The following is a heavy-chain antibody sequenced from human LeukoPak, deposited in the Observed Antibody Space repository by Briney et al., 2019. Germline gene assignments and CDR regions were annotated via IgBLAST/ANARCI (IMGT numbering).Heavy chain of an antibody. CDR2: IYYSGGT. CDR3: ARDLGYDILTGAFDP. CDR1: GGSIINYY. J-gene: IGHJ5*02. D-gene: IGHD3-9*01. Sequence: SETLSLTCTMSGGSIINYYWTWIRQPPGKGLEWIGHIYYSGGTNYNPSLKSRVTISVDTSKKEFSLKLTSVTAADTAVYYCARDLGYDILTGAFDPWGQGTLVTVSS. V-gene: IGHV4-59*01.